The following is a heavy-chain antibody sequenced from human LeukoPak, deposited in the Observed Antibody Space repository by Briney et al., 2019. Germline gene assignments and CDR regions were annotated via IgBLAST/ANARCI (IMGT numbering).Heavy chain of an antibody. CDR2: IYYSGST. V-gene: IGHV4-59*01. D-gene: IGHD4-17*01. CDR1: GGSISSYY. J-gene: IGHJ4*02. Sequence: SETLSLTCTVSGGSISSYYWSWIRQPPGKGLEWIGYIYYSGSTNYNPSLKSRVTISVDTSKNQFSLKLSSVTAADTAVYYCARDGTVTTTGTGIDYWGQGTLVTVSS. CDR3: ARDGTVTTTGTGIDY.